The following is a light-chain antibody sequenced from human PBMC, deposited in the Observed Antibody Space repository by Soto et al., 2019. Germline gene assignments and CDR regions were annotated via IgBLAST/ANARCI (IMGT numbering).Light chain of an antibody. V-gene: IGKV3-20*01. CDR2: DVS. CDR3: QQYGSSPRT. Sequence: EIVLTQSPCSLSLSPGERVSLSCRASQSVSSNYLAWYQQKSGQAPSLLIYDVSRRATGIPERFSGSGSGTDFTLIISRLEPEDFAVYYRQQYGSSPRTFGQGTKVDIK. J-gene: IGKJ1*01. CDR1: QSVSSNY.